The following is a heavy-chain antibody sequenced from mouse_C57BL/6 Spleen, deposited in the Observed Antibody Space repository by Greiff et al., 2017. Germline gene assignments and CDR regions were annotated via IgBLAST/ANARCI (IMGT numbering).Heavy chain of an antibody. V-gene: IGHV1-52*01. CDR1: GYTFTSYW. Sequence: QVQLQQPGAELVRPGSSVKLSCKASGYTFTSYWMHWVKQRPIQGLEWIGNIDPSDSETHYNQKFKGKSTLTVDKSSSTAYMQLSSLTSEDSAVXYCAQLGRDAMDYWGQGTSVTVSS. CDR3: AQLGRDAMDY. CDR2: IDPSDSET. D-gene: IGHD4-1*02. J-gene: IGHJ4*01.